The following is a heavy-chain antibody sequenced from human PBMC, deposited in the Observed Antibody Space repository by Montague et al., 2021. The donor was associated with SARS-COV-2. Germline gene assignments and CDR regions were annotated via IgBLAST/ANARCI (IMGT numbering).Heavy chain of an antibody. V-gene: IGHV3-23*01. CDR3: AKWDYYYDGTGYFGDWFFDL. J-gene: IGHJ2*01. Sequence: SLRLSCAASGFSFSNYALSWVRQAPGRGLDWVSSVRGSGDSTYYADSVKGRFTISGDNSKNTLYLQMNSLRAEDTAVYYCAKWDYYYDGTGYFGDWFFDLWGRGTLVIVSS. CDR2: VRGSGDST. CDR1: GFSFSNYA. D-gene: IGHD3-22*01.